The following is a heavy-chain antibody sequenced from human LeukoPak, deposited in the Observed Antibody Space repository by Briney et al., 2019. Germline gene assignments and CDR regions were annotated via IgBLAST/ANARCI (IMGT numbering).Heavy chain of an antibody. D-gene: IGHD4/OR15-4a*01. Sequence: PGGSLRLSCTVSGFTVSGDSMSWVRQAPGKGLEWVSFIYSGGSTHYSDSVKGRFTISRDNSKNTLYLQMNSLRAEDTAVYYCARRAGAYSHPYDYWGQGTLVTVSS. CDR2: IYSGGST. CDR1: GFTVSGDS. V-gene: IGHV3-53*01. CDR3: ARRAGAYSHPYDY. J-gene: IGHJ4*02.